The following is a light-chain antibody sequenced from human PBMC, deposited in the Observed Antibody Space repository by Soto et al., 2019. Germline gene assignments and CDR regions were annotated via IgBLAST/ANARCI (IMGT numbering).Light chain of an antibody. J-gene: IGLJ1*01. CDR3: GTWENSLNAYV. Sequence: QSVLTQPPSVSAAPYQRVTISCSGSSSNIGKNYVSWYQQLPGTAPKLVRYDNNKRPSGIPDRFSGSKSGTSATLGITGLQTGDEAEYYCGTWENSLNAYVFGTGTKLTVL. CDR2: DNN. CDR1: SSNIGKNY. V-gene: IGLV1-51*01.